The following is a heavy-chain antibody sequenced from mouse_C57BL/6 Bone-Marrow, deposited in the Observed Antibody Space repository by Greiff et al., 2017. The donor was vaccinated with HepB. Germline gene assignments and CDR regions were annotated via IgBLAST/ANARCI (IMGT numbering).Heavy chain of an antibody. V-gene: IGHV1-69*01. Sequence: QVQLKESGAELVMPGASVKLSCKASGYTFTSYWMHWVKQRPGQGLEWIGEIDPSDSYTNYNQKFKGKSTLTVDKSSSTAYMQLSSLTSEDSAVYYCARYSNYFMDYWGQGTSVTVSS. J-gene: IGHJ4*01. D-gene: IGHD2-5*01. CDR1: GYTFTSYW. CDR2: IDPSDSYT. CDR3: ARYSNYFMDY.